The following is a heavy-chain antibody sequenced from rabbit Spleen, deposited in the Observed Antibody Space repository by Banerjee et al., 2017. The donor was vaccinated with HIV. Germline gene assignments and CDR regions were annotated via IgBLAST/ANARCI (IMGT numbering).Heavy chain of an antibody. V-gene: IGHV1S43*01. J-gene: IGHJ4*01. CDR2: IWNDAGYT. CDR3: ARDAGRGDYIDGVFNL. D-gene: IGHD8-1*01. CDR1: GFDFSANYF. Sequence: QQQLEESGGGLVKPGGTLTLTCKASGFDFSANYFMCWIRQAPREGLELIACIWNDAGYTAYASWAKGRFTITRSTSLKTVDLKMTSLTVADTATYFCARDAGRGDYIDGVFNLWGPGTLVTVS.